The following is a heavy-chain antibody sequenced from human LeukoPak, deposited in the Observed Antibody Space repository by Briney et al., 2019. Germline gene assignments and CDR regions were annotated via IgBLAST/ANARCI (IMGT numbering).Heavy chain of an antibody. CDR3: GRKHGYSYGYYFDY. V-gene: IGHV4-4*02. CDR1: GDSISSSHW. Sequence: SGTLSLTCAVSGDSISSSHWWSWVRQPPGKGPEWIGEIYQSGSTNYNPSLKSRVTISVDKSKNQFSLKVSSVTAADTAVYYCGRKHGYSYGYYFDYWGQGTLVTVSS. CDR2: IYQSGST. J-gene: IGHJ4*02. D-gene: IGHD5-18*01.